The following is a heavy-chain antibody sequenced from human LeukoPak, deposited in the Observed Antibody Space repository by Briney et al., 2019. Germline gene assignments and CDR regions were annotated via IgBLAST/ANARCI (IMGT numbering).Heavy chain of an antibody. CDR2: INPSGGST. CDR3: ARALPTITAIGDY. Sequence: GASVKVSCKASGYTFTGYYMHWVRQAPGQGLEWMGIINPSGGSTSYAQKFQGRVTMTRDMSTSTVYMELSSLRSEDTAVYYCARALPTITAIGDYWGQGTLVTVSS. CDR1: GYTFTGYY. D-gene: IGHD5-18*01. J-gene: IGHJ4*02. V-gene: IGHV1-46*01.